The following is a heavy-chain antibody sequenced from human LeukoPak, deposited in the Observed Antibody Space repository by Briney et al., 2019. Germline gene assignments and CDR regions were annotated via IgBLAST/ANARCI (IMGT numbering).Heavy chain of an antibody. D-gene: IGHD6-19*01. V-gene: IGHV1-2*02. J-gene: IGHJ5*02. Sequence: GASVKVSCKASGYTFTGYYMHWVRQAPGQGLEWMGWINPNSGGTNYAQKFQGRVTMTRDTSISTAYMELSRLRSDDTAVYYCARDRYSSGWYHDWFDPWGQGTLVTVSS. CDR2: INPNSGGT. CDR3: ARDRYSSGWYHDWFDP. CDR1: GYTFTGYY.